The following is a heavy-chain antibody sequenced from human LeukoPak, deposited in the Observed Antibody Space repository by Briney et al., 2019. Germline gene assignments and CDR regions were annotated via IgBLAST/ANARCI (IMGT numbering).Heavy chain of an antibody. CDR1: GYTFTGYY. V-gene: IGHV1-2*02. D-gene: IGHD3-22*01. CDR2: INPNSGGT. Sequence: GASVKVSCKASGYTFTGYYMHWVRQAPGQGLEWMGWINPNSGGTNYAQKFQGRVTMTRDTSISTAYMELSRLRSDDTAVYYCARAARSSSGYYHDLLDYWGQGTLVTVSS. J-gene: IGHJ4*02. CDR3: ARAARSSSGYYHDLLDY.